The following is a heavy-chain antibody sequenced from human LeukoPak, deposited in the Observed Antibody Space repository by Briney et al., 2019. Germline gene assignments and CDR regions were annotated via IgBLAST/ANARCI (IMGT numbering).Heavy chain of an antibody. J-gene: IGHJ3*02. CDR3: ARDRKTAHDAFDI. CDR1: GFTFSSYG. Sequence: GGSLRLSCAASGFTFSSYGMHWVRQAPGKGLEWVAVIWYDGSNKYYADSVKGRFTISRDNSKNTLYLQMNSLRAEDTAVYYCARDRKTAHDAFDIWGQGTMVTVS. CDR2: IWYDGSNK. V-gene: IGHV3-33*01.